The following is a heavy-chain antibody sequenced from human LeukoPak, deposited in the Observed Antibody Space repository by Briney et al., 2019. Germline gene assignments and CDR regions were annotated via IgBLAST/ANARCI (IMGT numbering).Heavy chain of an antibody. CDR2: IYYSGST. V-gene: IGHV4-31*03. J-gene: IGHJ5*02. CDR3: ARGPWGYPLLGWFDP. CDR1: GGSVSSGGYY. Sequence: SQTLSLTCTVSGGSVSSGGYYWSWIRQHPGKGLEWIGYIYYSGSTYYNPSLKSRVTISVDTSKNQFSLKLSSVTAADTAVYYCARGPWGYPLLGWFDPWGQGTLVTVSS. D-gene: IGHD3-16*01.